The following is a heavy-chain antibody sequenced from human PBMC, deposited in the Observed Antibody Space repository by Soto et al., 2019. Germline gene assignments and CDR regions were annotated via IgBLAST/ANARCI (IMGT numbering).Heavy chain of an antibody. CDR2: LNGKGDIT. Sequence: EVQLEESGGGVVRPGGSLRLSCVASGFTFDDHGMTWVRQVPGKGLEWVSRLNGKGDITSYGDSVKGRFTITRDNAQNSLYLQMNSLRVEDTALYHCSRDAYYLEGYYYTDVWGEGTTVSVSS. J-gene: IGHJ6*03. CDR1: GFTFDDHG. V-gene: IGHV3-20*01. D-gene: IGHD1-26*01. CDR3: SRDAYYLEGYYYTDV.